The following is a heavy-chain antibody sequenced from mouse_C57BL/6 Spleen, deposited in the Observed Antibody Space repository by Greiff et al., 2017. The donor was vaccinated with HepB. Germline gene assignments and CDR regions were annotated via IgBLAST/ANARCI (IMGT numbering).Heavy chain of an antibody. CDR3: AREDNSNYERNYFDY. CDR1: GYTFTSYW. J-gene: IGHJ2*01. Sequence: VQLQQSGAELVKPGASVKMSCKASGYTFTSYWITWVKQRPGQGLEWIGDIYPGSGSTNYNEKFKSKATLTVDTSSSTAYMQLSSLTSEDSAVYYCAREDNSNYERNYFDYWGQGTTLTVSS. D-gene: IGHD2-5*01. V-gene: IGHV1-55*01. CDR2: IYPGSGST.